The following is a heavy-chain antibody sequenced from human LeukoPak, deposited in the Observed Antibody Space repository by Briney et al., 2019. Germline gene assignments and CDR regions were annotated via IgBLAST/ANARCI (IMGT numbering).Heavy chain of an antibody. V-gene: IGHV4-59*11. CDR2: TSYIGST. J-gene: IGHJ3*02. Sequence: SETLSLTCAVSDDSFSSHYWTWIRQPPGKGLEWIGYTSYIGSTNYNPSLKSRVTISIDTSKNQFSLKLSSVTAADTALYYCARDLVTVTKGFDIWGQGTMVSVSS. D-gene: IGHD4-17*01. CDR1: DDSFSSHY. CDR3: ARDLVTVTKGFDI.